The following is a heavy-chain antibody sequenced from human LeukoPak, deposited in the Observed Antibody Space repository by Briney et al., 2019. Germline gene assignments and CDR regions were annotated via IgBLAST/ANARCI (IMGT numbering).Heavy chain of an antibody. D-gene: IGHD3-10*01. CDR3: ARDGVWFGDLLN. V-gene: IGHV3-48*03. Sequence: PGGSLRLSCAASGFSFSGFDMNWVRQAPGKGLEWIAHIGTSVNAIYYADSVKGRFTISRDNARDSLFLQMDSLRVEDTAVYYCARDGVWFGDLLNWGQGALVIVST. CDR2: IGTSVNAI. J-gene: IGHJ4*02. CDR1: GFSFSGFD.